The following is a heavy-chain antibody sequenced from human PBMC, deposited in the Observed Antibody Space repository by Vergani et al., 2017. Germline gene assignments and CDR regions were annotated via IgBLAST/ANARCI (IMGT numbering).Heavy chain of an antibody. Sequence: QVQLQESGPGLVKPSETLSLTCTVSGGSISSYYWSWIRQPPGKGLEWIGYIYYSGSTYYNPSLKSRVTISVDTSKNQFSLKLSSVTAADTAVYYCARGERVAARSIDAFDIWGQGTMVTVSS. V-gene: IGHV4-59*12. D-gene: IGHD6-6*01. CDR2: IYYSGST. CDR3: ARGERVAARSIDAFDI. CDR1: GGSISSYY. J-gene: IGHJ3*02.